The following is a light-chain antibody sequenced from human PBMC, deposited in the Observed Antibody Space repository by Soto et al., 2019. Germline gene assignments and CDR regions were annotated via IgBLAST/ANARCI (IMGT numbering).Light chain of an antibody. CDR3: QQSYSTPPWT. CDR1: QRISSY. V-gene: IGKV1-39*01. Sequence: DIQMTQSPSSLSASVGDRVTITCRASQRISSYLNWYQQKPGKAPKLLIYAASSLQSGVPSRFSGSGSGTAFTLTISSLQPEDFATYYCQQSYSTPPWTFGQGTKVEIK. CDR2: AAS. J-gene: IGKJ1*01.